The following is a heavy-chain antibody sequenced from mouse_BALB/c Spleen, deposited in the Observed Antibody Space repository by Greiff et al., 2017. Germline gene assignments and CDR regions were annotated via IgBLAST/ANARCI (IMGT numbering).Heavy chain of an antibody. J-gene: IGHJ3*01. Sequence: EVQLVESGGGLVKPGGSLKLSCAASGFTFSDYYMYWVRQTPEKRLEWVATISDGGSYTYYPDSVKGRFTISRDNAKNNLYLQMSSLKSEDTAMYYCARDGDGGPWFAYWGQGTLVTVSA. CDR2: ISDGGSYT. CDR3: ARDGDGGPWFAY. V-gene: IGHV5-4*02. CDR1: GFTFSDYY.